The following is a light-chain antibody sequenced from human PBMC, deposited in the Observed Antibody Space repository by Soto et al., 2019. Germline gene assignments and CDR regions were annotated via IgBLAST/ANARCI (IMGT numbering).Light chain of an antibody. CDR3: QQRSNWPPFWT. CDR1: QSVSSY. CDR2: DAS. V-gene: IGKV3-11*01. Sequence: EIMLTQSPATLSLSPGERATLSCRASQSVSSYLAWYQQKPGQAPRLLIYDASNRATGIPARFSGSGSGTDFTLTISSLEPEDFAVYYCQQRSNWPPFWTFGQGTKVEIK. J-gene: IGKJ1*01.